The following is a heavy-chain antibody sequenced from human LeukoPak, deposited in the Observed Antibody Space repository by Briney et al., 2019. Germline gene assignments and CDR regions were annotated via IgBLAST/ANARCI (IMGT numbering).Heavy chain of an antibody. V-gene: IGHV4-59*01. CDR1: GGSISPYY. D-gene: IGHD3-10*02. CDR3: ARSTGSTMFIDY. J-gene: IGHJ4*02. Sequence: SETLSLTCTVSGGSISPYYWSWIRQPPGKGLGRLGYIYYSGNTNYKPSLKSRVAMSVDTSKNQFSLRLSSVTAADTAVYYCARSTGSTMFIDYWGQGTLVTVSS. CDR2: IYYSGNT.